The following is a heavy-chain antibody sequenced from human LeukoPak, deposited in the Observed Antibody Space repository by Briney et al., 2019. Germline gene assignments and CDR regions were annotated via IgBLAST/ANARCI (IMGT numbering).Heavy chain of an antibody. V-gene: IGHV3-23*01. D-gene: IGHD2-2*01. CDR3: AKAVGTLVPSHFDY. Sequence: GGSLRLSCAASGFTFSSYAMSWVRQAPGKGLEWVSAITDSGGSTFYADSMKGRFTISRDNSKNTLYLLINSLRPVDTAVYYCAKAVGTLVPSHFDYWGQGTLVTVSS. J-gene: IGHJ4*02. CDR2: ITDSGGST. CDR1: GFTFSSYA.